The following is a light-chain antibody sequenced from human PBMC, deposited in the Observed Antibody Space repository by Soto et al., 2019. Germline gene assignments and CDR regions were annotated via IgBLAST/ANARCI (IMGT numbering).Light chain of an antibody. CDR3: QSADGSGTLV. CDR1: ALPNQY. Sequence: SYELTQPPSVSVSPGQTARITCSGDALPNQYAYWYQQRPGQAPVVVIYKDSQRPSGIPERFSGSSSGTIVTLTISGVQAEDEADYHSQSADGSGTLVFGGGTKVTVL. V-gene: IGLV3-25*03. J-gene: IGLJ2*01. CDR2: KDS.